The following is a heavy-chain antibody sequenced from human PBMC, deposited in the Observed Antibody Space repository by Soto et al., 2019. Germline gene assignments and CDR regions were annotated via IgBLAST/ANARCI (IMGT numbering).Heavy chain of an antibody. Sequence: QVQLVQSGAEVKKPGASVKVSCKASGYTFTSYYMHWVRQAPGQGLEWMGIINPSGGSTSYAQKFQGRVTMTRDTSTSTVYMELSSLRSEDTAVYYCARGRDLAYCGGDCSRAFDIWGQGTMVTVSS. CDR3: ARGRDLAYCGGDCSRAFDI. V-gene: IGHV1-46*03. CDR2: INPSGGST. CDR1: GYTFTSYY. D-gene: IGHD2-21*02. J-gene: IGHJ3*02.